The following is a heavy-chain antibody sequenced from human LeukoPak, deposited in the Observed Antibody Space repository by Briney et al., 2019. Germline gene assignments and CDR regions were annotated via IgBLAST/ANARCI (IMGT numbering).Heavy chain of an antibody. Sequence: GGSLRLSCVASGLNFDDSAMHWVRQAPGKGLEWVSLISADGGSTFSADSVKGRFSISRDNSKNSLYLQMNSLRSEDTAMYYCAKESGKFDYWGQGTLVAVST. V-gene: IGHV3-43*02. CDR3: AKESGKFDY. CDR1: GLNFDDSA. J-gene: IGHJ4*02. CDR2: ISADGGST.